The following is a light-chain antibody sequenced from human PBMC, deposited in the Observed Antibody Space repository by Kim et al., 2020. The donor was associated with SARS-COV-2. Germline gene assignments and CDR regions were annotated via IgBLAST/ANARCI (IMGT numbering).Light chain of an antibody. CDR1: SSNIGRNT. CDR2: SDD. V-gene: IGLV1-44*01. Sequence: QSVLTQPPSASGTPGQRVTISCSGSSSNIGRNTVNWYQQFPGTAPQLLIDSDDRRPSGVSDRVSCSKSGTSASLAICALRSEDEADYYCATWDDSLDVWMFGGGTQLTVL. CDR3: ATWDDSLDVWM. J-gene: IGLJ3*02.